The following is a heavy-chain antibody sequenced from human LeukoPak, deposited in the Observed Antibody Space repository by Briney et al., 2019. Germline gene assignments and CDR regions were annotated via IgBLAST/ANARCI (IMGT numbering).Heavy chain of an antibody. D-gene: IGHD3-10*01. V-gene: IGHV1-2*02. CDR3: ARGNFYDNKGYSPELRY. CDR1: GYTFTSYY. Sequence: ASVKVSCKTSGYTFTSYYIHWLRLAPGQRFEWMGWSDPKSGATKYEHFQGRVTMTRDTSISTAYMELSRLTSDDTAVYYCARGNFYDNKGYSPELRYWGQGTLVTVSS. J-gene: IGHJ4*02. CDR2: SDPKSGAT.